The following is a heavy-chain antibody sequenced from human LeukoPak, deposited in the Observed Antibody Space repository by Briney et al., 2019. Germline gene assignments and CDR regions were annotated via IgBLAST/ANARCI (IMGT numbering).Heavy chain of an antibody. V-gene: IGHV4-4*09. D-gene: IGHD2/OR15-2a*01. Sequence: SETLSLTCTVSGGSIRAYYWSWIRQPPGKGLEWIGYIYTSGSTNYNPSLKSRVTMSLDTSENQFSLKLSSVTAADTAVYYSARGDFYRYYFDYWGQGTLVTVSS. CDR3: ARGDFYRYYFDY. J-gene: IGHJ4*02. CDR2: IYTSGST. CDR1: GGSIRAYY.